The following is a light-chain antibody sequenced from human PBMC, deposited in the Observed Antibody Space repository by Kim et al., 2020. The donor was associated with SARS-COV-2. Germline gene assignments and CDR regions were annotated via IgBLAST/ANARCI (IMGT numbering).Light chain of an antibody. J-gene: IGKJ5*01. V-gene: IGKV1-33*01. CDR3: QQYDTPPFT. CDR1: EDVSDY. CDR2: DAA. Sequence: GDRVTITCQASEDVSDYFNWYHQKPGEAPKVLIRDAANLESGVPSRFSRGGYGTEFSLTISSVQPEDMGTYYCQQYDTPPFTFGQGTRLEIK.